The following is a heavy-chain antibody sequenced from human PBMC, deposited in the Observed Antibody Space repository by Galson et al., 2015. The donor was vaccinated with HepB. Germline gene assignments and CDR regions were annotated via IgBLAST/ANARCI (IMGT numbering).Heavy chain of an antibody. V-gene: IGHV3-30*18. CDR2: ISNDGSNK. CDR1: GFTFSSYG. CDR3: AKESTWKWLDP. J-gene: IGHJ5*02. D-gene: IGHD1-1*01. Sequence: SLRLSCAASGFTFSSYGMYWVRQAPGKGLEWVAIISNDGSNKYYGDSVKGRFTISRDNSKNTLYLQMNSLRAEDTAVYYCAKESTWKWLDPWGQGTLVTVSS.